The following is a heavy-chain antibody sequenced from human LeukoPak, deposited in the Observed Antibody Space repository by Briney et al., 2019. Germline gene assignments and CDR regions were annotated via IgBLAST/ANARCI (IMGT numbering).Heavy chain of an antibody. CDR2: ISSSSSTI. Sequence: QTGGSLRLSCAASGFTFSSYSMNWVRQAPGKGLEWVSYISSSSSTIYYADSVKGRFTISRDNAKNSLYLQMNSLRAEDTAVYYCARDGGDVVVVPAAGFDPWGQGTLVTVSS. V-gene: IGHV3-48*01. J-gene: IGHJ5*02. CDR3: ARDGGDVVVVPAAGFDP. D-gene: IGHD2-2*01. CDR1: GFTFSSYS.